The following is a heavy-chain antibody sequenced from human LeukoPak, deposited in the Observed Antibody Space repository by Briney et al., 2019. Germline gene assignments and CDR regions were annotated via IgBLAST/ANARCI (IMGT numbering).Heavy chain of an antibody. V-gene: IGHV3-21*01. CDR3: AREDSESFDY. Sequence: GGSLRLSCAASGFTFSNAWMSWVRQAPGKGLEWVSSISSSSSYIYYADSVKGRFTISRDNAKNSLYLQMNSLRAEDTAVYYCAREDSESFDYWGQGTLVTVSS. J-gene: IGHJ4*02. D-gene: IGHD1-14*01. CDR1: GFTFSNAW. CDR2: ISSSSSYI.